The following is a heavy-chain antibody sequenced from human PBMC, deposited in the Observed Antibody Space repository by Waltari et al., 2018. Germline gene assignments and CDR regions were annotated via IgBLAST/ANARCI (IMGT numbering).Heavy chain of an antibody. D-gene: IGHD5-12*01. J-gene: IGHJ4*02. V-gene: IGHV1-18*01. Sequence: QIQLVQSGPEVKKPGASVKVSCKASGYTFSNCGISWLRQARGQGLEWMGWISGYNGNTLYAKKVRDRLTMTTDTSATTAYMELSSLRSDDTAVYYCARPSSRGHSGYDSGDMEYWGQGTLVSVSS. CDR2: ISGYNGNT. CDR1: GYTFSNCG. CDR3: ARPSSRGHSGYDSGDMEY.